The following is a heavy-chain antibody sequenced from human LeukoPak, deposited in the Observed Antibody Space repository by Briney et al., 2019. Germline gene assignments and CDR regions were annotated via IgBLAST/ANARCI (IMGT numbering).Heavy chain of an antibody. D-gene: IGHD3-22*01. V-gene: IGHV3-23*01. CDR3: AKGRAYYYDSSGYYH. CDR2: ISGSGGST. J-gene: IGHJ5*02. Sequence: GGSLRLSCAASGFTFTNYVMSWVRQPPGKGLEWVSAISGSGGSTYYADSVKGRFTISRDNSKNTLYLQMNSLRAEDTAVYYCAKGRAYYYDSSGYYHWGQGTLVTVSS. CDR1: GFTFTNYV.